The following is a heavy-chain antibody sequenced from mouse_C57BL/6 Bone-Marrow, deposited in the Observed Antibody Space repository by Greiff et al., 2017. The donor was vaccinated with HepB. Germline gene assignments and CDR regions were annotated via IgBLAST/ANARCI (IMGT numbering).Heavy chain of an antibody. CDR2: IDPENGDT. V-gene: IGHV14-4*01. J-gene: IGHJ2*01. CDR3: TTGKYYSVVDY. D-gene: IGHD2-12*01. CDR1: GFTFKNYY. Sequence: EVQLQQSGAELVRPGASVKLSCTASGFTFKNYYMHWVKQRPEQGLEWIGWIDPENGDTYYPAKFKGKATITADTSSNTAYLQLSSLTSEDTAVYYCTTGKYYSVVDYWGQGTTLTVSS.